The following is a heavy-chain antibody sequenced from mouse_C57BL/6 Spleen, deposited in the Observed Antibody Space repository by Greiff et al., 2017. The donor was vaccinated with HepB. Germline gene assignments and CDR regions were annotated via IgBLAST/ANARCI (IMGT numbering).Heavy chain of an antibody. CDR1: GYSITSGYY. D-gene: IGHD6-1*01. CDR2: ISYDGSN. CDR3: ARAGPLMDY. J-gene: IGHJ4*01. V-gene: IGHV3-6*01. Sequence: EVQLQQSGPGLVKPSQSLSLTCSVTGYSITSGYYWNWIRQFPGNKLEWMGYISYDGSNNYNPSLKNRISITRDTSKNQFFLKLNSVTTEDTAIYYCARAGPLMDYWGQGTSVTVSS.